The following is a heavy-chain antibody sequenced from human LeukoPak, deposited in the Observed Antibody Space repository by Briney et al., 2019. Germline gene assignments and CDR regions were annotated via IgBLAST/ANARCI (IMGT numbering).Heavy chain of an antibody. CDR3: AYELVGAPDFDY. V-gene: IGHV3-23*01. CDR2: ISGSGGST. J-gene: IGHJ4*02. CDR1: GFTFSSYA. Sequence: GGSLRLSCAASGFTFSSYAMSWVRQAPGKGPEWVSAISGSGGSTYYADSVKGRFTISRDNSKNTLYLQMSSLRAEDTAVYYCAYELVGAPDFDYWGQGTLVAVSS. D-gene: IGHD1-26*01.